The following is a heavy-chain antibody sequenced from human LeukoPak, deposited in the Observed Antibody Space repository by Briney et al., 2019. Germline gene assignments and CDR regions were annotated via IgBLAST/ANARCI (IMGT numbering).Heavy chain of an antibody. J-gene: IGHJ6*04. CDR3: ARDGGQIRYFDWLLIPRDYYYYGMDV. D-gene: IGHD3-9*01. CDR2: IIPIFGTA. CDR1: GGTFSSYA. V-gene: IGHV1-69*06. Sequence: SVKVSCKASGGTFSSYAISWVRQAPGQGLEWMGGIIPIFGTANYAQKFKGRVTITADKSTSTAYMELSSLRSEDTAVYYCARDGGQIRYFDWLLIPRDYYYYGMDVWGKGTTVTVSS.